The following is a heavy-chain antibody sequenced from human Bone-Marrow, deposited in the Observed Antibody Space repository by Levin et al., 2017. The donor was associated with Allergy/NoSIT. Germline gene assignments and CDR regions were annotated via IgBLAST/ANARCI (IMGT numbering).Heavy chain of an antibody. D-gene: IGHD3-22*01. V-gene: IGHV1-69*01. CDR1: GGTFSSYA. CDR2: IIPIFGTA. J-gene: IGHJ3*02. Sequence: KISCKASGGTFSSYAISWVRQAPGQGLEWMGGIIPIFGTANYAQKFQGRVTITADESTSTAYMELSSLRSEDTAVYYCARVTPRYYDSSGYPDAFDIWGQGTMVTVSS. CDR3: ARVTPRYYDSSGYPDAFDI.